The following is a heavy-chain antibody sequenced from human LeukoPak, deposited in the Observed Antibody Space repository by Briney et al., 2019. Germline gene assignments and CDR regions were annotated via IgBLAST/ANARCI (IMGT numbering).Heavy chain of an antibody. D-gene: IGHD5-24*01. Sequence: ALVKVSCKASGYTFTSYYMHWVRQAPGQGLEWIGIINPSGGSTSYAQKFQGRVTMTRDMSTSTVYMELSSLRSEDTAVYYCARTSRDGYWGYFDYWGQGTLLTVSS. CDR1: GYTFTSYY. CDR3: ARTSRDGYWGYFDY. J-gene: IGHJ4*02. CDR2: INPSGGST. V-gene: IGHV1-46*01.